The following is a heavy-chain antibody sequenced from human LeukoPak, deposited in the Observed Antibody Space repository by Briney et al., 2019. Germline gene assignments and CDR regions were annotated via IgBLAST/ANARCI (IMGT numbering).Heavy chain of an antibody. CDR3: ARNYYYYYMDV. V-gene: IGHV4-59*01. J-gene: IGHJ6*03. CDR2: IYYSGST. Sequence: PSETLSLTCAVYGGSFSGYYWSWIRQPPGKGLEWIGYIYYSGSTNYNPSLKSRVTISVDTSKNQFSLKLSSVTAADTAVYYCARNYYYYYMDVWGKGTTVTVSS. CDR1: GGSFSGYY.